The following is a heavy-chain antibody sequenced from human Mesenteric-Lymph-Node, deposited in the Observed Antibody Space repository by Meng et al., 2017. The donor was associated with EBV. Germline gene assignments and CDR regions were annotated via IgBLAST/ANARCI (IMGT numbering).Heavy chain of an antibody. CDR3: ARARWLIRDFDL. D-gene: IGHD5-12*01. Sequence: QVQLVESGGGVVKPGGSLRLTCAASGFSFSDYYMSWIRQAPGKGLEWISYISSSGSTIYYTDSVEGRITISRDAARTSLFLQMNSLRVEDTAVYYCARARWLIRDFDLWGQGTLVTVSS. V-gene: IGHV3-11*01. CDR2: ISSSGSTI. J-gene: IGHJ4*02. CDR1: GFSFSDYY.